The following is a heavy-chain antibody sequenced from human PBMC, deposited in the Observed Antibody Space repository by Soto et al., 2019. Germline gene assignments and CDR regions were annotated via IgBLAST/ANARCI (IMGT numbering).Heavy chain of an antibody. D-gene: IGHD2-2*02. V-gene: IGHV4-34*01. Sequence: SETLSLTCAVYGGSFSGYYWSWIRQPPGKGLEWIGEINHSGSTNYNPSLKSRVTISVDTSKNQFSLKLSSVTAADTAVYYCARLDTSQSYWGQGTLVTVSS. CDR2: INHSGST. CDR1: GGSFSGYY. J-gene: IGHJ4*02. CDR3: ARLDTSQSY.